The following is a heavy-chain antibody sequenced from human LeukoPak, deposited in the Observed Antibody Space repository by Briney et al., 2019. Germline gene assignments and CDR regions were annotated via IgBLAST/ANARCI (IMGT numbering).Heavy chain of an antibody. J-gene: IGHJ5*02. CDR2: ISAYNGNT. CDR3: ARMDVGVAWFDP. V-gene: IGHV1-18*01. CDR1: GYTFTSYG. Sequence: ASVKVSRKASGYTFTSYGISWVRQAPGQGLEWMGWISAYNGNTNHAQKLQGRVTMATDTSTSTAYMELRSLRSDDTAVYYCARMDVGVAWFDPWGQGTLVTVSS. D-gene: IGHD3-10*01.